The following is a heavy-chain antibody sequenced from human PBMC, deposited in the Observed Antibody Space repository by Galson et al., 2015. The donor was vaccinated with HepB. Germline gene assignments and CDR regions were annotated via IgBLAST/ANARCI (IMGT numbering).Heavy chain of an antibody. J-gene: IGHJ4*02. CDR1: GGSIYGYY. V-gene: IGHV4-4*07. Sequence: ETLSLTCTVSGGSIYGYYWSWIRRPAGKGLEWIGRIYSNGDTNYNPALESRVTLSIDTSKKQFSLNLRSVTAADTAVYYCATENGYTGDFFDYWGQGILVSVSS. CDR3: ATENGYTGDFFDY. D-gene: IGHD3-16*01. CDR2: IYSNGDT.